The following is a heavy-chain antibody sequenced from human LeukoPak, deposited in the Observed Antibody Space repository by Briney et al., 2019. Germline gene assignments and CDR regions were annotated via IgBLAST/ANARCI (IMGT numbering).Heavy chain of an antibody. J-gene: IGHJ4*02. V-gene: IGHV4-34*01. CDR1: GGSFSGYY. Sequence: SETLSLTCAIYGGSFSGYYWSWIRQPPGKGLEWIGYIYYSGSTYYNPSLKSRVTISVDTSKNQFSLKLSSVTAADTAVYYCARARVGATTFDYWGQGTLVTVSS. D-gene: IGHD1-26*01. CDR2: IYYSGST. CDR3: ARARVGATTFDY.